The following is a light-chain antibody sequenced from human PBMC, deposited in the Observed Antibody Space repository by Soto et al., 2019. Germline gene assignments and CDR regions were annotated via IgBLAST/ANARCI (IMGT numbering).Light chain of an antibody. J-gene: IGKJ1*01. Sequence: DIQMTQSPASLSASVGDRVTITCRASQTISSYLNWYQKKPGKAPTLLIYAASTLQSGVPSRFSGSRSGTDFTLTISSLQPEDFASYYCQQSSRTPWTFGQGTKVEIK. V-gene: IGKV1-39*01. CDR2: AAS. CDR1: QTISSY. CDR3: QQSSRTPWT.